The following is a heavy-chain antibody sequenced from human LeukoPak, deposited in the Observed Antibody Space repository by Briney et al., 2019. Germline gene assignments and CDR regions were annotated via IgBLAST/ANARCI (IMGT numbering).Heavy chain of an antibody. V-gene: IGHV4-59*01. CDR2: IYYGGST. J-gene: IGHJ4*02. Sequence: SETLSLTCTVSGGSISSYYWSWIRQPPGKGLEWIGYIYYGGSTNYNPSLKSRVTISVDTSKNQFSLKLSSVTAADTAVYYCARVDGAVAGWYYFDYWGQGTLVTVSS. D-gene: IGHD6-19*01. CDR3: ARVDGAVAGWYYFDY. CDR1: GGSISSYY.